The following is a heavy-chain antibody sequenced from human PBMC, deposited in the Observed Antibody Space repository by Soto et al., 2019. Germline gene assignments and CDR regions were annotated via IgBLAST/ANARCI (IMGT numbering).Heavy chain of an antibody. D-gene: IGHD3-22*01. CDR1: GFTFSSYS. Sequence: GGSLRLSCAASGFTFSSYSMSWVRPAPGKGLEWVSGFRSSGDGGTTYYADSVKGRFTISRDNSKNTLFLQMNSLRAEDTAIYYCARYDYYDSSGYLDYWGQGTLVTVSS. CDR3: ARYDYYDSSGYLDY. J-gene: IGHJ4*02. CDR2: FRSSGDGGTT. V-gene: IGHV3-23*01.